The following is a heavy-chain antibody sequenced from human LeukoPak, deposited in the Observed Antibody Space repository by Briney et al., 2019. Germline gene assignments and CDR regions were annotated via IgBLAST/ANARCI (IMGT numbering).Heavy chain of an antibody. CDR2: IYYSGST. V-gene: IGHV4-59*08. CDR3: ARGITVFGVTSENNWFDP. D-gene: IGHD3-3*01. CDR1: GGSISSYY. J-gene: IGHJ5*02. Sequence: SEILSLTCTVSGGSISSYYWSWIRQPPGKGLEWIGYIYYSGSTNYNPSLKSRVTISVDTSKNQFSLKLSSVTAADTAVYYCARGITVFGVTSENNWFDPWGQGTLVTVSS.